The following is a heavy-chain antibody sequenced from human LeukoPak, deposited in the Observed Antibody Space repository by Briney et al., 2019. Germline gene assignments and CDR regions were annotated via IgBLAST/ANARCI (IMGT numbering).Heavy chain of an antibody. J-gene: IGHJ4*02. CDR2: ITRSSTYT. CDR3: ARDVLGDGYNSDY. D-gene: IGHD5-24*01. V-gene: IGHV3-11*05. Sequence: PGGSLTLSFAASGFTFSDYYMNVIRQAPGKGLEWVSFITRSSTYTNYADSVKGRFTISRDTAKYSLYLPMKRLRAEDPAVYYCARDVLGDGYNSDYWGQGTLVTVSS. CDR1: GFTFSDYY.